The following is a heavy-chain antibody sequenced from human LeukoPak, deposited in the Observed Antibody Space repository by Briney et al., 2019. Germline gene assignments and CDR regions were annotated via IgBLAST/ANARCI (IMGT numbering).Heavy chain of an antibody. J-gene: IGHJ6*02. CDR2: ISYDGSNK. Sequence: AGGSLRLSCAASGFTFSSYGMHWVRQAPGKGLEWVAGISYDGSNKYYGDSVKGRFTISRDNSKNTLYLQMNSLRAEDTAVYYCAKTYYDFWSGYYGSVAYYYYYGMDVWGQGTTVTVSS. D-gene: IGHD3-3*01. V-gene: IGHV3-30*18. CDR1: GFTFSSYG. CDR3: AKTYYDFWSGYYGSVAYYYYYGMDV.